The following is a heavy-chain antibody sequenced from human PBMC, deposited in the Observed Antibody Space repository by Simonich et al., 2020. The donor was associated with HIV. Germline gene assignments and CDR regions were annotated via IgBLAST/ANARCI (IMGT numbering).Heavy chain of an antibody. CDR2: VSVDNGNT. CDR1: GYTFTTYG. Sequence: QVQLVQAGAEVKKPGASVKVSCQASGYTFTTYGITWVRQAPGQGLEGMGWVSVDNGNTIFAHKIKGRVTMTTDTSTSTAYMELRSLRSDDTAMYYCARAGSITMVRGAEGYYGLDVWGQGTTVTVSS. CDR3: ARAGSITMVRGAEGYYGLDV. V-gene: IGHV1-18*01. J-gene: IGHJ6*02. D-gene: IGHD3-10*01.